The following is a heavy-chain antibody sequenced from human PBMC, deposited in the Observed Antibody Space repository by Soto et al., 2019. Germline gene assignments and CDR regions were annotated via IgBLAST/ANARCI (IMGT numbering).Heavy chain of an antibody. D-gene: IGHD3-9*01. CDR1: GVSISSSSYY. CDR2: IYYSGST. CDR3: ARRVTNYDILTGYPDAFDI. V-gene: IGHV4-39*01. J-gene: IGHJ3*02. Sequence: SETLSLTCTVSGVSISSSSYYWGWIRQPPGKGLEWIGSIYYSGSTYYNPSLKSRVTISVDTSKNQFSLKLSSVTAADTAVYYCARRVTNYDILTGYPDAFDIWGQGTMVTVSS.